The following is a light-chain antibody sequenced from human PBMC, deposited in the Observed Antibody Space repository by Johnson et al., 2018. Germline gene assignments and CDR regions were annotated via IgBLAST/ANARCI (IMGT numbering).Light chain of an antibody. J-gene: IGLJ1*01. V-gene: IGLV1-51*02. CDR1: SSTIGYNY. CDR2: ENN. Sequence: QSVLTQPPSVSAAPGQKVTISCSGSSSTIGYNYVSWYQQLPGTAPKLLIYENNKRPSVIPDRFSGSKSVTSATLVITRLHTGDEADYYCGTLDSSLRAGNVFGTGTKVTVL. CDR3: GTLDSSLRAGNV.